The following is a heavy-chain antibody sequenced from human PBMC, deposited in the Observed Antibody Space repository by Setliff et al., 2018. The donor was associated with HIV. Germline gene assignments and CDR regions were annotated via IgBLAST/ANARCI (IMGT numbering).Heavy chain of an antibody. CDR2: ISSRGSTI. D-gene: IGHD3-22*01. Sequence: GGSLRLSCAASGFTFSDYYMSWIRQAPGKGLEWVSYISSRGSTIYYADSVKGRFTISRDNAKNSLYLQMNSLRAEDTAVYYCARPNYYDSSGSFDYWGQGTLVTVPQ. CDR3: ARPNYYDSSGSFDY. J-gene: IGHJ4*02. CDR1: GFTFSDYY. V-gene: IGHV3-11*04.